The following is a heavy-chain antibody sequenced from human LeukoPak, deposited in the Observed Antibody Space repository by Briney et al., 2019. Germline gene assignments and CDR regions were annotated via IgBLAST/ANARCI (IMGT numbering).Heavy chain of an antibody. V-gene: IGHV3-30*18. Sequence: GGSLRLSCAASGFSFSSYGMHWVRQAPGKGLEWVAVISYDGSNKFYADSVKGRFTISRDNSKNTLYLQMNSLRAKDTAVYYCAKLGYSSGWYDFQIDAFDFWGQGTMVTVSS. J-gene: IGHJ3*01. CDR2: ISYDGSNK. CDR3: AKLGYSSGWYDFQIDAFDF. D-gene: IGHD6-19*01. CDR1: GFSFSSYG.